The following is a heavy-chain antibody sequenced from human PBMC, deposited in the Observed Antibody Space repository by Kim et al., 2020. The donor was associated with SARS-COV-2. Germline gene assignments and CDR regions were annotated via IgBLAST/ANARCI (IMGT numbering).Heavy chain of an antibody. CDR2: ISGSGGST. D-gene: IGHD3-22*01. CDR3: AKDYYDATAYCFGVDV. J-gene: IGHJ6*02. CDR1: GFTFSSYA. Sequence: GGSLRLSCAASGFTFSSYAMSWVRQAPGKGLEWVSPISGSGGSTYDADSVKGRFTISRDNTKNMVYLQMNSLRAEDTAVYYCAKDYYDATAYCFGVDVWGQGTTVTVSS. V-gene: IGHV3-23*01.